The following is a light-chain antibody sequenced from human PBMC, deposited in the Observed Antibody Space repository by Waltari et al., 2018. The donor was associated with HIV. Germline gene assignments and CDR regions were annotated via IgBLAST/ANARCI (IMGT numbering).Light chain of an antibody. CDR2: WNS. V-gene: IGLV1-47*01. Sequence: SVLTQPPSASRTPGQRVTISCSGSSSNIGSNYVYWYQYFPGATPKLLIYWNSQLPSGVPDRVSGAKSGTSASLAISGLRPEDETDYDCASWDDSLSGWVFGGGTKVTVL. J-gene: IGLJ3*02. CDR3: ASWDDSLSGWV. CDR1: SSNIGSNY.